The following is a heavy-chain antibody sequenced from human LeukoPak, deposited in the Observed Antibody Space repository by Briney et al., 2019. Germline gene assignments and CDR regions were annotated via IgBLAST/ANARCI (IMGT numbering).Heavy chain of an antibody. D-gene: IGHD3-10*01. V-gene: IGHV3-23*01. CDR1: GGSISSSSYY. Sequence: ETLSLTCTVSGGSISSSSYYWGWIRQPPGTGLEWVSGISPSGDITYYADSVKGRFTISRDNSKNTLYLEVISLTAEDTAVYYCAKDDAWLRFGEWSQGTLVTVSS. CDR2: ISPSGDIT. CDR3: AKDDAWLRFGE. J-gene: IGHJ4*02.